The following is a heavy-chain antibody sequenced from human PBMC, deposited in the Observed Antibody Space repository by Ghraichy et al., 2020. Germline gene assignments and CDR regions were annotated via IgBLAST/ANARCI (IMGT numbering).Heavy chain of an antibody. CDR3: ASVGGGNGMDV. CDR2: IYYSGST. V-gene: IGHV4-59*01. J-gene: IGHJ6*02. CDR1: GGSISSYY. Sequence: SETLSLTCTVSGGSISSYYWSWIRQPPGKGLEWIGYIYYSGSTNYNPSLKSRVTISVDTSKNQFSLKLSSVTAADTAVYYCASVGGGNGMDVWGQGTTVTVSS. D-gene: IGHD3-16*01.